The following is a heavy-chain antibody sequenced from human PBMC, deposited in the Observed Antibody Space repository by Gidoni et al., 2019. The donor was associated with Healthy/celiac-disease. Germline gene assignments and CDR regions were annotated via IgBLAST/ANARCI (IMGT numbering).Heavy chain of an antibody. CDR2: ISAYNGNT. Sequence: VQLVQSGAEVKKPGASVKVSCKASGYTFTSYGISWVRQAPGQGLEWMGWISAYNGNTNYAQKLQGRVTMTTDTSTSTAYVELRCLRSDDTAVYYCARDQKWGSHYDSSGHIGGFYWGQGTLVTVSS. V-gene: IGHV1-18*01. D-gene: IGHD3-22*01. J-gene: IGHJ4*02. CDR3: ARDQKWGSHYDSSGHIGGFY. CDR1: GYTFTSYG.